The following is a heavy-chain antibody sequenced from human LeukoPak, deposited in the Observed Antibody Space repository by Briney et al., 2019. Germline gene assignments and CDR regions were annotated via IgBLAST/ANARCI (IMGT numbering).Heavy chain of an antibody. Sequence: GASVKVSCKAPGYTFTSYGISWVRQAPGQGLEWMGWISAYNGNTNYAQKLQGRVTMTTDTSTSTAYMELRSLRSDDTAVYYCARAHTYYYDSSGYYTDYWGQGTLVTVSS. CDR1: GYTFTSYG. V-gene: IGHV1-18*01. D-gene: IGHD3-22*01. CDR2: ISAYNGNT. CDR3: ARAHTYYYDSSGYYTDY. J-gene: IGHJ4*02.